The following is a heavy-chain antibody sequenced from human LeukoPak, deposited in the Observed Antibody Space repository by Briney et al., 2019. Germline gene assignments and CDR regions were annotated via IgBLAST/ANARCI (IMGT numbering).Heavy chain of an antibody. CDR3: AKYPPFMITFGGVIADY. J-gene: IGHJ4*02. CDR2: ITGGGEST. CDR1: GFTFEAPA. D-gene: IGHD3-16*02. Sequence: PGGSLRLSCAASGFTFEAPAMSWVRQAPGKGLEVVAVITGGGESTYYADSVKGRFTISRDNSKKTLYLQMNSVRAEDTGVYYCAKYPPFMITFGGVIADYWGQGTLVTVSS. V-gene: IGHV3-23*01.